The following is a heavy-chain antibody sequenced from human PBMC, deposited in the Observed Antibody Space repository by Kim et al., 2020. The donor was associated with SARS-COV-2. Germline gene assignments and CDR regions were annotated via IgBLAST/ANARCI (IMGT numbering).Heavy chain of an antibody. J-gene: IGHJ4*02. CDR3: ARSYSGYDFDY. D-gene: IGHD5-12*01. CDR2: T. Sequence: THDNPALQSRVTISVDTSKDQFSLRLTSVTAADTAVYYCARSYSGYDFDYWGQGTLVTVSS. V-gene: IGHV4-31*02.